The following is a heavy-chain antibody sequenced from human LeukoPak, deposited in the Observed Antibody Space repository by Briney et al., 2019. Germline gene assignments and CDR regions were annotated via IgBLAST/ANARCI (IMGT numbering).Heavy chain of an antibody. V-gene: IGHV3-74*01. D-gene: IGHD5-18*01. Sequence: GGPLRLSCAASGLTFRDFWVHWVRQPPGKGLVWVALVKGDGRTTIYADSVKGRFTISRDNAKNTLYLQMNSLRADDSGVYYCATGHSYGYDYWGQGVLVTVSS. CDR2: VKGDGRTT. CDR1: GLTFRDFW. J-gene: IGHJ4*02. CDR3: ATGHSYGYDY.